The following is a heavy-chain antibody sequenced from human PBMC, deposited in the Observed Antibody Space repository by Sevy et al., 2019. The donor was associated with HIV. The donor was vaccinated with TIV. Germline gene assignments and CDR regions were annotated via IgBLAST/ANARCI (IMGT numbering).Heavy chain of an antibody. V-gene: IGHV3-20*04. D-gene: IGHD2-21*02. CDR1: GFTFEDYG. J-gene: IGHJ4*02. CDR2: IIGNGVLT. CDR3: AREKSCGGDCYYFDY. Sequence: GGSLRLSCAASGFTFEDYGMIWVRQAPGKGRGWVSAIIGNGVLTSYVGFVGGRFTISRDNAKNSLYLQMNSLRADDTALYFCAREKSCGGDCYYFDYWGQGALVTVSS.